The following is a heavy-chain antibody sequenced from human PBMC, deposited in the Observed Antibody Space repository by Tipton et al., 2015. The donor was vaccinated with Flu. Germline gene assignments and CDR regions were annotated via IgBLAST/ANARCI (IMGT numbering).Heavy chain of an antibody. D-gene: IGHD2-21*02. Sequence: TLSLTCAVYGGSFNAHFSGWGPQSPREGGGWIGEIKDGGHSNSNPPPPSRVTFSVERSRKQFSLNISSVAAADTAVYYCARASIMVTDTFDYWGQGILVTVSS. J-gene: IGHJ4*02. CDR3: ARASIMVTDTFDY. CDR2: IKDGGHS. V-gene: IGHV4-34*01. CDR1: GGSFNAHF.